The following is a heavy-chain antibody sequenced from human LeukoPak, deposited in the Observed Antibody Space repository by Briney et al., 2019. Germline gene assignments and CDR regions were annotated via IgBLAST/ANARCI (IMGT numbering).Heavy chain of an antibody. D-gene: IGHD5-18*01. CDR3: ARVTPWGYDSYGTRWFDP. Sequence: SETLSLTCTVSGGSVSSGSYYWSWIRQPPGKGLEWIGYIYYSGSTNYNPSLKSRVTISVDTSKNQFSLKLSSVTAADTAVYYCARVTPWGYDSYGTRWFDPWGQGTLVTVSS. CDR2: IYYSGST. CDR1: GGSVSSGSYY. V-gene: IGHV4-61*01. J-gene: IGHJ5*02.